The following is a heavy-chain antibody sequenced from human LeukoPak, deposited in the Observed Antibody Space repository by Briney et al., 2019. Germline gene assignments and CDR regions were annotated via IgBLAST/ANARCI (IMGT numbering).Heavy chain of an antibody. D-gene: IGHD4-17*01. J-gene: IGHJ3*02. CDR1: GYTSTSYG. CDR2: ISAYNGNT. CDR3: AILSVTSVDAFDI. Sequence: GASVKVSCKASGYTSTSYGISRVRQAPGQGLEWMGWISAYNGNTNYAQKLQGRVTMTTDTSTSTAYMELRSLRSDDTAVYYCAILSVTSVDAFDIWGQGTMVTVSS. V-gene: IGHV1-18*01.